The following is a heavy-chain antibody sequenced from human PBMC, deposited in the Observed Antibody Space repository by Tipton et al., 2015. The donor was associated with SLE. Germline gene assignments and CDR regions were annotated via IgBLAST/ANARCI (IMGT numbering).Heavy chain of an antibody. D-gene: IGHD3-16*01. Sequence: GLVKPSETLSLVCVVNRGSLTGYSWNWIRQFPGKGLEWIGEIDRDGSPNYKSSLQNRVTMSVDRSANQFSLRLTSVTAADTAVYYCARGVSGYYFYSYMDVWGKGTTVTISS. J-gene: IGHJ6*03. V-gene: IGHV4-34*01. CDR3: ARGVSGYYFYSYMDV. CDR1: RGSLTGYS. CDR2: IDRDGSP.